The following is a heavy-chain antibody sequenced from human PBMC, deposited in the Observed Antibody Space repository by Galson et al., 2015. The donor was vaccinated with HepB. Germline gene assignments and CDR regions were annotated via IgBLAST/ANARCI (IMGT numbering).Heavy chain of an antibody. D-gene: IGHD3-22*01. CDR1: GFIFSNYA. CDR3: AKPKPGGKMIVVLPTRPFDY. J-gene: IGHJ4*02. V-gene: IGHV3-23*01. CDR2: ISNSGGST. Sequence: SLRLSCAASGFIFSNYAMSWVRRTPGKGLEWVSSISNSGGSTYYADSVKGRFTISRDNSKNTLYLQMKGLRAEDTALYWCAKPKPGGKMIVVLPTRPFDYWGQGTLVTVSS.